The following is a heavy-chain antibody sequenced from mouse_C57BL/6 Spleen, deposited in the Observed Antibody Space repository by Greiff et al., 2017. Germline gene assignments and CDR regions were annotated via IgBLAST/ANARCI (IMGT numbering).Heavy chain of an antibody. CDR3: ARADYDYGYAMDD. Sequence: VQLQQSGPELVKPGASVKISCKASGYAFSSSWMNWVKQRPGKGLEWIGRIYPGDGDTNYNGKFKGKATLTADKSSSTAYMQLSSLTSEDSAVYFCARADYDYGYAMDDWGQGTSVTVSS. CDR1: GYAFSSSW. J-gene: IGHJ4*01. D-gene: IGHD2-4*01. CDR2: IYPGDGDT. V-gene: IGHV1-82*01.